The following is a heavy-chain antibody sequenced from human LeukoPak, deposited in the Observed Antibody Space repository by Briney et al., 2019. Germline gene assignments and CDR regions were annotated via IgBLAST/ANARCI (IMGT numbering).Heavy chain of an antibody. CDR3: ARDGTYHSFDY. D-gene: IGHD1-26*01. CDR1: GGSISSSSYY. Sequence: SETLSLTCTVSGGSISSSSYYWSWIRQPAGKGLEWIGRIYSSGSTTYNPSLKSPVSLSVDTSKNQFSLELSSGTAAGTVVYYCARDGTYHSFDYWGQGTLVTVSS. J-gene: IGHJ4*02. V-gene: IGHV4-61*02. CDR2: IYSSGST.